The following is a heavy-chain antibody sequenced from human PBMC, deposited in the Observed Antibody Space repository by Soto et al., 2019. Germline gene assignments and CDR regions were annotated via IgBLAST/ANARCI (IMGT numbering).Heavy chain of an antibody. CDR1: GYTFTSYA. Sequence: ASVKVSCKASGYTFTSYAMHWVRQAPGQRLEWMGWINAGNGNTKYSQKFQGRVTITRDTSASTAYMELSSLRSEDTAVYYCAREDYVWGSYRGNWFDPWGQGTLVTVSS. D-gene: IGHD3-16*02. CDR3: AREDYVWGSYRGNWFDP. V-gene: IGHV1-3*01. J-gene: IGHJ5*02. CDR2: INAGNGNT.